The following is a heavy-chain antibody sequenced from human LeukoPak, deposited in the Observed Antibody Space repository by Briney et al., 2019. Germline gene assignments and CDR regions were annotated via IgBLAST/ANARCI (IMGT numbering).Heavy chain of an antibody. CDR3: ARVTRYYYDSSGSLIDY. D-gene: IGHD3-22*01. V-gene: IGHV5-51*01. J-gene: IGHJ4*02. Sequence: GESLQISCKGSGYSFTSYWIGWVRPLPGKGLEWMGIIYPGDSDTRYSPSFQGQVTISADKSIGTAYLQWSSLKASDTAMYYCARVTRYYYDSSGSLIDYWGQGTLVTVSS. CDR1: GYSFTSYW. CDR2: IYPGDSDT.